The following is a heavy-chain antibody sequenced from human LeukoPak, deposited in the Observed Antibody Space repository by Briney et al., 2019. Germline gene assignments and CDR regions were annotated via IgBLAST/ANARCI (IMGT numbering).Heavy chain of an antibody. CDR1: GFTFSSSA. Sequence: GGSLRLSCAASGFTFSSSAMSWVRQAPGKGLEWVSAVSASGTNTYYADSVKGRFTISRDNSKNTLYMQMNSLRAEDTAVYYCAKDYLGAFDIWGQGTMVTVSS. D-gene: IGHD3-10*01. CDR2: VSASGTNT. CDR3: AKDYLGAFDI. J-gene: IGHJ3*02. V-gene: IGHV3-23*01.